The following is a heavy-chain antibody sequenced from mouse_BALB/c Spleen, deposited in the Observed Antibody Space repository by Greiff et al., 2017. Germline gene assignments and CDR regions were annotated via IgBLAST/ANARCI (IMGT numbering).Heavy chain of an antibody. J-gene: IGHJ3*01. CDR2: INPYNGDT. CDR1: GYSFTGYF. V-gene: IGHV1-37*01. Sequence: EVKLVESGPELVKPGASVKISCKASGYSFTGYFMNWVKQSHGKSLEWIGRINPYNGDTFYNQKFKGKATLTVDKSSSTAHMELLSLTSEDSAVYYCGRGNYDEAWFAYWGQGTLVTVSA. CDR3: GRGNYDEAWFAY. D-gene: IGHD2-1*01.